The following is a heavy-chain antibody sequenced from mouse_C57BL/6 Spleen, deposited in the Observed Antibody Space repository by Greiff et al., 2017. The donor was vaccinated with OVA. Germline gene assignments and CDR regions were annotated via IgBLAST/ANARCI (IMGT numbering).Heavy chain of an antibody. J-gene: IGHJ2*01. CDR2: ISSGSSTI. D-gene: IGHD3-1*01. CDR3: ARSSYYFDY. Sequence: EVQLMESGGGLVKPGGSLKLSCAASGFTFSDYGMHWVRQAPEKGLEWVAYISSGSSTIYYADTVKGRFTISRDNAKNTLFLQMTSLRSEDTAMYYCARSSYYFDYWGQGTTLTVSS. CDR1: GFTFSDYG. V-gene: IGHV5-17*01.